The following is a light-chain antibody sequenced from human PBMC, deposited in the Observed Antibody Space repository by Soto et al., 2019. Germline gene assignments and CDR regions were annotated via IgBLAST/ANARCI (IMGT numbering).Light chain of an antibody. CDR3: LSHTGSRTL. CDR2: DVT. V-gene: IGLV2-14*01. J-gene: IGLJ3*02. Sequence: QSVLTQPASVSGSPGQSITISCTGASSDVGDYNYVSWYQEHPGQVPKLIIFDVTTRPSGVSDRFSGSRSGNTASLTISGLRAEDEADYYCLSHTGSRTLFGGGTKLTVL. CDR1: SSDVGDYNY.